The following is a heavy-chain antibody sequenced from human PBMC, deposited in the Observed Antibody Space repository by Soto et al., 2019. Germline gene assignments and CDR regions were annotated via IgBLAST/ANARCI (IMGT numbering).Heavy chain of an antibody. D-gene: IGHD3-22*01. J-gene: IGHJ4*02. Sequence: QVQLVQSGAEVKKPGASVKVSCKASGYTFTSYYMHWVRQAPGQGLEWMGIINPSGGSTSYAQKFQGRVTVTRITSTSTVYMELSSLRSEDTAVYYCTGVFEWLLLDYWGQGTLVTVSS. CDR3: TGVFEWLLLDY. CDR2: INPSGGST. V-gene: IGHV1-46*01. CDR1: GYTFTSYY.